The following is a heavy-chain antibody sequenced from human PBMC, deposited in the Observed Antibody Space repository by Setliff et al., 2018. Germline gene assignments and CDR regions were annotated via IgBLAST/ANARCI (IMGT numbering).Heavy chain of an antibody. V-gene: IGHV1-46*01. Sequence: ASVKVSCKASGYTFTSYYMHWVRQAPGQGLEWMGIINPSGGSTSYAQKFQGRVTMTTNTSINTAYMELSRLRSDDTAVYYCARAPRTYCSSTSCYKDAFDIWGQGTMVTVSS. J-gene: IGHJ3*02. CDR1: GYTFTSYY. D-gene: IGHD2-2*02. CDR3: ARAPRTYCSSTSCYKDAFDI. CDR2: INPSGGST.